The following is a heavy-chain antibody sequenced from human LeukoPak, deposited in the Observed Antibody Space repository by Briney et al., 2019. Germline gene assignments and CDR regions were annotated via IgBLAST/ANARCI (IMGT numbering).Heavy chain of an antibody. V-gene: IGHV4-4*07. CDR3: ARGSREMATIFDQ. Sequence: SETLPLTCSVSGGSISSYYWSWIRQPAGKGLEWIGRMYTNGKSDYSPSLKSRVTMSVDTSKNQVSLKLSSVTAADTAVYYCARGSREMATIFDQWGQGTLVVVSS. J-gene: IGHJ4*02. D-gene: IGHD5-24*01. CDR1: GGSISSYY. CDR2: MYTNGKS.